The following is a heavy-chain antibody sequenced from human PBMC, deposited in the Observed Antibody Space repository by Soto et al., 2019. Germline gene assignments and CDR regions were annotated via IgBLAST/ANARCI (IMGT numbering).Heavy chain of an antibody. D-gene: IGHD6-19*01. Sequence: QMKLVESGGGVVQPGRSLRLSCAASGFTFSDYGMHWVRQAPGKGPECVAFILYDGSNEFYPDSVKGRFTISRDNSKNTLYLQMNSLRVDDTAVYYCVRVRGWYGGARGDYYYGMDVWGQGTTVAVSS. V-gene: IGHV3-30*03. CDR2: ILYDGSNE. CDR1: GFTFSDYG. J-gene: IGHJ6*02. CDR3: VRVRGWYGGARGDYYYGMDV.